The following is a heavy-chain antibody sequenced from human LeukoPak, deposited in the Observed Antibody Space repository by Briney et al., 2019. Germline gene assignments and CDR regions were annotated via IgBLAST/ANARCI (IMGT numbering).Heavy chain of an antibody. CDR1: GGSISSYY. CDR3: ARVRDSSGSYAFDI. J-gene: IGHJ3*02. V-gene: IGHV4-59*01. Sequence: SETLSLTCTVSGGSISSYYWSWIRQSPGKGLECIGYIHYTGSTNYNPSLKSRVTISVDTSKNQFSLKLSSVTAADTAVYYCARVRDSSGSYAFDIWGQGTMVTVSS. CDR2: IHYTGST. D-gene: IGHD1-26*01.